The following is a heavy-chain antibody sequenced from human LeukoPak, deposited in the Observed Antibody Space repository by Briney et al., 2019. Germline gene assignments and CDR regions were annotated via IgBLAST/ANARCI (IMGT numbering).Heavy chain of an antibody. J-gene: IGHJ4*02. CDR2: IYYSGST. CDR1: GGSISSSSYY. V-gene: IGHV4-39*01. D-gene: IGHD3/OR15-3a*01. CDR3: ATMDFYFDY. Sequence: PSETLSLTCTVSGGSISSSSYYWGWIRQPPGKGLEWIGSIYYSGSTYYNPSLKSRVTISVDTSKNQFSLKLSSVTAADTAAYYCATMDFYFDYWGQGTLVTVSS.